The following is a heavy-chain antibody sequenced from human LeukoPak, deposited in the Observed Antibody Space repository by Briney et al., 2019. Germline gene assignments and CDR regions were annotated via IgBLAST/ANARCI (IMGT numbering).Heavy chain of an antibody. CDR2: INHSGST. J-gene: IGHJ4*02. CDR1: GGSFSGYY. CDR3: ARDITVIQGPFDY. Sequence: SETLSLTCAVYGGSFSGYYWSWIRQPPGKGLEWIGEINHSGSTNYNPSLKSRVTISVDTSKNQFSLKLSSVTAADTAVYYCARDITVIQGPFDYWGQGTLVTVSS. D-gene: IGHD4-17*01. V-gene: IGHV4-34*01.